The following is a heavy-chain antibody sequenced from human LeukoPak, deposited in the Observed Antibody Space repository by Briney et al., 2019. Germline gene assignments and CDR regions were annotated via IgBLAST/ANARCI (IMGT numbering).Heavy chain of an antibody. CDR2: ISGSGGST. J-gene: IGHJ3*01. V-gene: IGHV3-23*01. CDR1: GFTLRSYW. D-gene: IGHD3-10*01. Sequence: GGSLRLSCAAPGFTLRSYWMTWVRQAPGKGLGWVLAISGSGGSTYYADSVKGRFTISRDNSKNTLYLQMNSLRAEDTAVYYCAKVAGATWGQGTMVTVSS. CDR3: AKVAGAT.